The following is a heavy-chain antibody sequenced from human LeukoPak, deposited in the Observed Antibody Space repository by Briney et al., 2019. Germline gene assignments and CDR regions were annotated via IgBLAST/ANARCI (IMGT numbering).Heavy chain of an antibody. CDR1: GFTFSSYA. CDR3: AKDPRGGRAFSRWFDP. J-gene: IGHJ5*02. CDR2: ISGSGGST. Sequence: PGGSLRLSCAASGFTFSSYAMSWVRQAPGKGLEWVSAISGSGGSTYYADSVKGRFTISRDNSKNTLYLQMNSLRAEDTAVYYCAKDPRGGRAFSRWFDPRGQGTLVTVSS. V-gene: IGHV3-23*01. D-gene: IGHD1-26*01.